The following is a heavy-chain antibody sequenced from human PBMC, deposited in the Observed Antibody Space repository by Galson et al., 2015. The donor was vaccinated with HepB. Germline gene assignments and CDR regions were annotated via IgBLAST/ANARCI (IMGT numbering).Heavy chain of an antibody. J-gene: IGHJ2*01. Sequence: SLRLSCAASGFTFGDYAMSWFRQAPGKGLEWVGFIRSKAYGGTTEYAASVKGRFTISRDDSKSIAYLQMNSLKTEDTAVYYCTRAPEPPAIWYFDLWGRGTLVTVSS. CDR1: GFTFGDYA. CDR2: IRSKAYGGTT. CDR3: TRAPEPPAIWYFDL. V-gene: IGHV3-49*03.